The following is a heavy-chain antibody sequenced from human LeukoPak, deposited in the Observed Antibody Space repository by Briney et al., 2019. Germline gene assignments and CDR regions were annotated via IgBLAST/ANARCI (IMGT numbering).Heavy chain of an antibody. J-gene: IGHJ3*02. CDR2: VSYDGSNE. D-gene: IGHD3-9*01. CDR3: ARGKGRWYFDRDNAFDI. CDR1: GFTFSSYA. Sequence: GKSLRLSCEASGFTFSSYAMHWVRQAPGKGLEWVAVVSYDGSNEYYAESVEGRFSISRDTSKNTLYLQMNSLRAEDTAVYYCARGKGRWYFDRDNAFDIWGQGTMVTVSS. V-gene: IGHV3-30-3*01.